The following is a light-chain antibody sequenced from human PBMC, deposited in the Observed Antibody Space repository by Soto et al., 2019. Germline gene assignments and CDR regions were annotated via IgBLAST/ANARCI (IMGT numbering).Light chain of an antibody. CDR1: QSISTW. Sequence: GDRVTITCRASQSISTWLAWYQQKPGKAPKLLIYDASKLNSGVPSRFSGSGSGTEFTLTISNLQPDDFATYFCQQKTFGGGTKVDI. J-gene: IGKJ4*01. V-gene: IGKV1-5*01. CDR2: DAS. CDR3: QQKT.